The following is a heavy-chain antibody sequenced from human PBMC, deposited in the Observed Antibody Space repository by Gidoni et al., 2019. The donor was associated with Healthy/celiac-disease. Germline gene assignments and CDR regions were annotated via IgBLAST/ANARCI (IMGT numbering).Heavy chain of an antibody. J-gene: IGHJ4*02. CDR1: GGSISSGGYS. Sequence: QLQLPESGSGLVKPSQTLSLTCAVSGGSISSGGYSWSWIRQPPGKGLEWIGYIYHSGSTYYNPSLKSRVTISVDRSKNQFSLKLSSVTAADTAVYYCARRDGSTRNFDYWGQGTLVTVSS. D-gene: IGHD3-10*01. CDR3: ARRDGSTRNFDY. CDR2: IYHSGST. V-gene: IGHV4-30-2*01.